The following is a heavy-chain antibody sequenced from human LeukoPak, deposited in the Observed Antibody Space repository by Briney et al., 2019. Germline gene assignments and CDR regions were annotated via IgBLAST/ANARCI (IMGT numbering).Heavy chain of an antibody. CDR1: GFTFSSYR. D-gene: IGHD3-3*01. J-gene: IGHJ6*02. CDR3: ARDTYYDFWSGYYGAIYGMDV. V-gene: IGHV3-21*01. Sequence: GGSLRLSCAASGFTFSSYRMNWVRQAPGKGLEWVSSISSSSSYIYYADSVKGRFTISRDNAKNSLYLQMNSLRAEDTAVYYCARDTYYDFWSGYYGAIYGMDVWGQGTTVTVSS. CDR2: ISSSSSYI.